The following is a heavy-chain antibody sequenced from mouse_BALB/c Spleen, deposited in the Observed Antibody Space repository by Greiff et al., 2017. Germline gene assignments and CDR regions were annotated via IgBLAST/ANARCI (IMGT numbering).Heavy chain of an antibody. Sequence: VKLMESGAELMKPGASVKISCKATGYTFSSYWIEWVKQRPGHGLEWIGEILPGSGSTNYNEKFKGKATFTADTSSNTAYMQLSSLTSEDSAVYYCARGGVVAYYYAMDYWGQGTSVTVSS. CDR2: ILPGSGST. D-gene: IGHD1-1*01. CDR3: ARGGVVAYYYAMDY. V-gene: IGHV1-9*01. CDR1: GYTFSSYW. J-gene: IGHJ4*01.